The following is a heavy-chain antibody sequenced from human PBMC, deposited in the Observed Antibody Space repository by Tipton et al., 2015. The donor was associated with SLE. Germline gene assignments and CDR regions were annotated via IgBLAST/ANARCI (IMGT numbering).Heavy chain of an antibody. J-gene: IGHJ4*02. CDR1: GFIFDDYA. Sequence: SLRLSCAASGFIFDDYAMHWVRQAPGKGLEWVSGISWNGGNMAYTNSLRGRFTISRDNAKNSLYLQMNSLRLDDTALYYCAKDAQYGISGSPNYVDCWGQGTLVTVSS. V-gene: IGHV3-9*01. D-gene: IGHD6-19*01. CDR3: AKDAQYGISGSPNYVDC. CDR2: ISWNGGNM.